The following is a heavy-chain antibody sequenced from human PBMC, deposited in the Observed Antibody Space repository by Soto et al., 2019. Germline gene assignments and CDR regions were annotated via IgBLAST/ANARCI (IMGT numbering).Heavy chain of an antibody. J-gene: IGHJ3*02. CDR1: GFTFSSYS. Sequence: GGSLRLSCAASGFTFSSYSMNWVRQAPGKGLEWVSYISSSSSTIYYADSVKGRFTISRDNSKNSLYLQMNSLRAEDTAVDYCASGGARHAFDIWGQGTMVTVSS. D-gene: IGHD5-12*01. CDR2: ISSSSSTI. V-gene: IGHV3-48*04. CDR3: ASGGARHAFDI.